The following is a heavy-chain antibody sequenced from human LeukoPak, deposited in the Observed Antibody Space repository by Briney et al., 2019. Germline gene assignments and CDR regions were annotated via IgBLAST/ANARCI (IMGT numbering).Heavy chain of an antibody. J-gene: IGHJ4*02. D-gene: IGHD2-15*01. CDR1: GGSISSYY. CDR3: ARDCSGTSCYDY. V-gene: IGHV4-59*01. Sequence: SETLSLTCTVSGGSISSYYWSWIRQPPGKGLEWIGYIYYSGSTNYNPSLKSRVTISVDTSKNQFSLKLSPVTAADTAVYYCARDCSGTSCYDYWGQGTLVTVSS. CDR2: IYYSGST.